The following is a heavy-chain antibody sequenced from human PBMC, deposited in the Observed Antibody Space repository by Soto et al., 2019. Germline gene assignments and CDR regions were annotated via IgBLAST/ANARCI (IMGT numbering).Heavy chain of an antibody. V-gene: IGHV3-33*01. CDR2: IWHDGSKK. CDR1: GFTYGHFG. D-gene: IGHD3-10*01. J-gene: IGHJ3*02. CDR3: ARDAYGTAGQGGAFDI. Sequence: QVQLVESGGGVVQPGRSLRLSCATSGFTYGHFGMHWARQAPGKGLEWVAVIWHDGSKKLYADSVKGRFTISRDDSKKTLDLPMNRLRVEGKAVYYCARDAYGTAGQGGAFDIWGQGTVVIVSS.